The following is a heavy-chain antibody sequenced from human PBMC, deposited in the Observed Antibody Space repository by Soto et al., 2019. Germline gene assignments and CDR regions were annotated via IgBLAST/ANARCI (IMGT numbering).Heavy chain of an antibody. Sequence: PGESLKISCKGSGYSFTSYWIGWVRQMPGKGLEWMGIIYPGDSDTRYSPSFQGQVTISADKSISTAYLQWSSLKASDTAMYYCARLGYYYDSSGYLYYFDYWGQGTLVTVSS. D-gene: IGHD3-22*01. CDR1: GYSFTSYW. V-gene: IGHV5-51*01. CDR3: ARLGYYYDSSGYLYYFDY. J-gene: IGHJ4*02. CDR2: IYPGDSDT.